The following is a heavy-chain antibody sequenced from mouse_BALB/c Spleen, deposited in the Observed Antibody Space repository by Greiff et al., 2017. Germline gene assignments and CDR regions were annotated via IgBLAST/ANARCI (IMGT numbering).Heavy chain of an antibody. CDR3: ARSGNYRYDATLYYYAMDY. CDR2: ISYSGST. CDR1: GYSITSDYA. Sequence: EVQLQESGPGLVKPSQSLSLTCTVTGYSITSDYAWNWIRQFPGNKLEWMGYISYSGSTSYNPSLKSRISITRDTSKNQFFLQLNSVTTEDTATYYCARSGNYRYDATLYYYAMDYWGQGTSVTVSS. J-gene: IGHJ4*01. D-gene: IGHD2-14*01. V-gene: IGHV3-2*02.